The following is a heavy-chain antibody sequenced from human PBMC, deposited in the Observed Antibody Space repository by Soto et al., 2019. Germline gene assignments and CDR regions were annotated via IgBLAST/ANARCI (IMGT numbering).Heavy chain of an antibody. CDR2: VSYSGST. V-gene: IGHV4-31*03. J-gene: IGHJ5*02. D-gene: IGHD2-21*02. CDR3: ARGRRGNYGDRWLDP. CDR1: GGSINSGGYY. Sequence: QVQLQELGPGLVKPSQTLSLTCSVSGGSINSGGYYWNWIRQFPGKGLDWIGYVSYSGSTDYNPSLKSRLTKAVDTPKNQVALKVSSETAEDTAVYYWARGRRGNYGDRWLDPWGPGGLVNVSA.